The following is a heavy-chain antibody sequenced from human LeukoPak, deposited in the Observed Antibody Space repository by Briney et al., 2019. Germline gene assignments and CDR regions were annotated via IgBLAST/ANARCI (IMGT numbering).Heavy chain of an antibody. D-gene: IGHD2-8*01. J-gene: IGHJ6*03. V-gene: IGHV5-51*01. CDR1: GYTFFSYW. Sequence: GESLKISCKGSGYTFFSYWIGWVRQMPGKGLEWMGIIYPDDSDTRYSPSFQGQVTISADKSISTAYLQWSSLKASDTAMYYCARLAYCSNDVCYSNYYYSMDIWGKGTTVTVSS. CDR2: IYPDDSDT. CDR3: ARLAYCSNDVCYSNYYYSMDI.